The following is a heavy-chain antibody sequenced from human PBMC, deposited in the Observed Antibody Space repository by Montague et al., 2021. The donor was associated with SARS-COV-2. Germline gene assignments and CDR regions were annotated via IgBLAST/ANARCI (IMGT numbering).Heavy chain of an antibody. V-gene: IGHV3-33*01. D-gene: IGHD2-15*01. CDR3: ARILSYYYGMDV. CDR1: GFTFSSYG. CDR2: IWYDGSNK. Sequence: SLRLSCAASGFTFSSYGMHWVRQALGKGLEWVAVIWYDGSNKYYADSVKGRFTISRDNPKNTLYLQMNSLRAEDTAVYYCARILSYYYGMDVWGQGTTVTVSS. J-gene: IGHJ6*02.